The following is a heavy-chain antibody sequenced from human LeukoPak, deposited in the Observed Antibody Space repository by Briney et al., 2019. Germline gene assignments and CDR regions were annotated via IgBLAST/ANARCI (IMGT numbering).Heavy chain of an antibody. CDR2: IYHSGST. CDR3: ARDQAYCGGDCYFDF. Sequence: SETLSLTCAVSDYSISSAYYWGWIRQPPGKGLEWIGSIYHSGSTDYNPSLKSRVTISVDTSKNHFSLKLRSVTAADTAVYYCARDQAYCGGDCYFDFWGQGTLVTVSS. J-gene: IGHJ4*02. CDR1: DYSISSAYY. V-gene: IGHV4-38-2*02. D-gene: IGHD2-21*02.